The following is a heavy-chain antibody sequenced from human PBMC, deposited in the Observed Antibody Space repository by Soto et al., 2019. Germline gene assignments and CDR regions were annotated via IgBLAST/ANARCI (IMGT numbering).Heavy chain of an antibody. J-gene: IGHJ4*02. CDR2: ISYDGSNK. V-gene: IGHV3-30*18. CDR3: AKDPFAKSESYPGY. D-gene: IGHD1-26*01. CDR1: GFTFSNYG. Sequence: PGGSLRLSCAASGFTFSNYGMHWVRQAPGKGLEWVAVISYDGSNKYYIDSVEGRFTISRDNSKNTLYLQMNSLSPDDTAVYYCAKDPFAKSESYPGYWGQGTLVTVSS.